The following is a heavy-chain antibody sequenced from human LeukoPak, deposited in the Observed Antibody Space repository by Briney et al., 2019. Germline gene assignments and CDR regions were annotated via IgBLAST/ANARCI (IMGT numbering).Heavy chain of an antibody. CDR1: GYIFTDYY. V-gene: IGHV1/OR15-1*04. D-gene: IGHD6-13*01. Sequence: ASVKVSCKASGYIFTDYYMHWVRQAPGQELGWMGRINPNSGGTNYAQKFQGRVTMTRNTSISTAYMELSSLRSEDTAVYYCARGRQQTYFDYWGQGTLVTVSS. J-gene: IGHJ4*02. CDR2: INPNSGGT. CDR3: ARGRQQTYFDY.